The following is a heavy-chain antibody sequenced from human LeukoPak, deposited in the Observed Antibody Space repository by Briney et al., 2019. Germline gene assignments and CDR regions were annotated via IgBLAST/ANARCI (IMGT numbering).Heavy chain of an antibody. Sequence: GASVKVSCKASGYTFTDHYMHWVRQAPGQGLEWMGWINPNNGGTNFAQKFQGRVTMTRDTSISTAYMELSSLTSDDTAVYYCARGIVGAHQLIAYWGRGTLVTVSS. CDR2: INPNNGGT. CDR1: GYTFTDHY. V-gene: IGHV1-2*02. CDR3: ARGIVGAHQLIAY. D-gene: IGHD1-26*01. J-gene: IGHJ4*02.